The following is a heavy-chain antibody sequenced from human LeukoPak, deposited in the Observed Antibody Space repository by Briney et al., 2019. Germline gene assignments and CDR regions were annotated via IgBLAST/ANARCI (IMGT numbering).Heavy chain of an antibody. V-gene: IGHV3-30-3*01. J-gene: IGHJ4*02. CDR1: GFTFSSYA. CDR2: ISYDGSNK. D-gene: IGHD3-22*01. CDR3: ARVVLNYYDSSDFDY. Sequence: GGSLRLSCAASGFTFSSYAMHWVRQAPGKGLEWVAVISYDGSNKYYADSVKGRFTISRDNSKNTLYLQMKSLRAEDTAVYYCARVVLNYYDSSDFDYWGQGTLVTVSS.